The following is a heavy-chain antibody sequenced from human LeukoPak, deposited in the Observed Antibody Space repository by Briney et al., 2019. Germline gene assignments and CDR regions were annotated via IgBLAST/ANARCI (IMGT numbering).Heavy chain of an antibody. CDR1: GYTFIGYY. CDR2: INPNSGGT. V-gene: IGHV1-2*04. CDR3: ARRGFYYYGMDV. J-gene: IGHJ6*02. Sequence: ASVKVSCKASGYTFIGYYMHWVRQAPGQGLEWMGWINPNSGGTNYAQKFQGWVTMTRDTSISTAYMELSRLRSDDTAVYYCARRGFYYYGMDVWGQGTTVTVSS.